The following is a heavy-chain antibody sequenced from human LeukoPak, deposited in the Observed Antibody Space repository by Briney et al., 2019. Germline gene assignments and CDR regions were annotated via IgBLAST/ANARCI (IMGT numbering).Heavy chain of an antibody. Sequence: ASVKVSCKASGYTFTSYYMHWVRQAPGQGLEWMGIINPSGGSTSYAQKFQGRVTMTRDTSTSTVYMELSSLRSEDTAVYHCARDADFTVTTGILRDYWGQGTLVTVSS. V-gene: IGHV1-46*01. D-gene: IGHD1-7*01. CDR1: GYTFTSYY. CDR2: INPSGGST. CDR3: ARDADFTVTTGILRDY. J-gene: IGHJ4*02.